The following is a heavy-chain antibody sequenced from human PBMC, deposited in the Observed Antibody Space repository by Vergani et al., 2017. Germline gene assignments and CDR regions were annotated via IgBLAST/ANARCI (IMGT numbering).Heavy chain of an antibody. J-gene: IGHJ5*02. V-gene: IGHV4-31*03. D-gene: IGHD2-2*03. Sequence: QVQLQESGPGLVKPSQTLSLTCTVSGGSISSGGYYWSWIRQPPGKGLEWIGYIYYSGSTYYNPSLKSRVTISVDTSKNQFSLKLSSVTAADTAVYYCARVDIVVVPAASSWFDPWGQGTLVTVSS. CDR2: IYYSGST. CDR1: GGSISSGGYY. CDR3: ARVDIVVVPAASSWFDP.